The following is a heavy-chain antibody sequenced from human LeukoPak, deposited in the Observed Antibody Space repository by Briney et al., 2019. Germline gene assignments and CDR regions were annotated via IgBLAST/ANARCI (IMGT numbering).Heavy chain of an antibody. Sequence: PSETLSLTCAVYGGSFSGYYWSWIRQPPGKGLEWIGEINHSGSTNYNPPLKSRVTISVDTSKNQFSLKLSSMTAADTAVYYCARGGVAVAGVPYYYYGMDVWGQGTTVTVSS. J-gene: IGHJ6*02. D-gene: IGHD6-19*01. CDR1: GGSFSGYY. CDR2: INHSGST. CDR3: ARGGVAVAGVPYYYYGMDV. V-gene: IGHV4-34*01.